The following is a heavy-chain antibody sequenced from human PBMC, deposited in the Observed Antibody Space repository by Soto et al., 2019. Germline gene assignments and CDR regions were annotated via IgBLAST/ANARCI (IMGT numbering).Heavy chain of an antibody. CDR2: IIPIFGTA. CDR1: GGTFSSYA. CDR3: ARGGSGYDYYYYYGMDV. Sequence: SVKVSCKASGGTFSSYAISWVRQAPGQGLEWMGGIIPIFGTANYAQKFQGRVTITADESTSTAYMELSSLRSEDTAVYYCARGGSGYDYYYYYGMDVWGQGTTVTVS. J-gene: IGHJ6*02. D-gene: IGHD5-12*01. V-gene: IGHV1-69*13.